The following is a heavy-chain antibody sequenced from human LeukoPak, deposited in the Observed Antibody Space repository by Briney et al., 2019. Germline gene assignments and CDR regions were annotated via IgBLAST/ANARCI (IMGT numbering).Heavy chain of an antibody. J-gene: IGHJ5*02. CDR3: AKEPSFIVVAPAANWFDP. D-gene: IGHD2-2*01. CDR1: GFTFSSYG. Sequence: PTGGSLRLSCAASGFTFSSYGMHWVRQAPGKGLEWVAFIRYDGSNKYYADSVKGRFTISRDNSKNTLYLQMNSLRAEDTAVYYCAKEPSFIVVAPAANWFDPWGQGTLVTVSS. CDR2: IRYDGSNK. V-gene: IGHV3-30*02.